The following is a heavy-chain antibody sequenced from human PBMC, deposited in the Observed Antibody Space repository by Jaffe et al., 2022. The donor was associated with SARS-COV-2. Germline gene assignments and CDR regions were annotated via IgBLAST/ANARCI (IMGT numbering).Heavy chain of an antibody. J-gene: IGHJ4*02. V-gene: IGHV4-61*01. CDR3: ARQREPWAIGGGYFDD. D-gene: IGHD1-26*01. Sequence: QVQLQESGPGLVKPSETLSLTCTVSGGSVSSGSSQWTWIRQPPGKGLEWIGYIYYSGNTDYNPSYKPSSGSTKYNPSIRSRVTMSLDTSKNQFSLKVDSVTAADTAVYYCARQREPWAIGGGYFDDWGQGTLVTVSS. CDR2: IYYSGNTDYNPSYKPSSGST. CDR1: GGSVSSGSSQ.